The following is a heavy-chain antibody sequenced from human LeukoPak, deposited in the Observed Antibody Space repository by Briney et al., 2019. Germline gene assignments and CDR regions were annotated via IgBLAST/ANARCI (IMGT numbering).Heavy chain of an antibody. Sequence: HPGGSLRLSRAASGFTFSSYGMHWVRQAPGKGLEGGAVIWYGGSNKYYADPVKGRFTISRDNSKNTLYLQMNSLRAEDTAVYYCARDPSPGAYYYGSGSYPNYYYYGMDVWGQGTTVTVSS. CDR3: ARDPSPGAYYYGSGSYPNYYYYGMDV. CDR2: IWYGGSNK. V-gene: IGHV3-33*01. J-gene: IGHJ6*02. D-gene: IGHD3-10*01. CDR1: GFTFSSYG.